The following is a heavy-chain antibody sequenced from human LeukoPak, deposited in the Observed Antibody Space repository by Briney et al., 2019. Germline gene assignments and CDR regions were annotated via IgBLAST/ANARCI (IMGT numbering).Heavy chain of an antibody. D-gene: IGHD5-18*01. Sequence: GGSLRLSCEASGFTFGSHAMYRVRQAPGKGLEWVAGTFGSGGSSHYADPVKGRFTISRDNSRNTVYLQINSLRAEDTAVYYCGKTTVGYSSGQKPAWPVDYWGQGTLVTVSS. CDR2: TFGSGGSS. V-gene: IGHV3-23*01. CDR3: GKTTVGYSSGQKPAWPVDY. J-gene: IGHJ4*02. CDR1: GFTFGSHA.